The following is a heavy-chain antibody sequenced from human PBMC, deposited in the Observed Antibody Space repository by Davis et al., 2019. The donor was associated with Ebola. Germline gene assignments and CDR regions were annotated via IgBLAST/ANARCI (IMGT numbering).Heavy chain of an antibody. Sequence: GESLKISCAASGFTFSSSAMSWVLHAPGKGLEWVSVISGSGGSTYYADSVKGRFTISRDNSKNTLYLQMSSLRAEDTAVYYCAKGRHSTYYDFWIVYYDYWGRGTLVTVSS. V-gene: IGHV3-23*01. D-gene: IGHD3-3*01. CDR3: AKGRHSTYYDFWIVYYDY. J-gene: IGHJ4*02. CDR2: ISGSGGST. CDR1: GFTFSSSA.